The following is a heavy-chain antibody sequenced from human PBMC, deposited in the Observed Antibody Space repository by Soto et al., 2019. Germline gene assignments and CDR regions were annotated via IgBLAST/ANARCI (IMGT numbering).Heavy chain of an antibody. J-gene: IGHJ4*02. D-gene: IGHD5-18*01. CDR1: GFIFSNYA. CDR3: AKSLSGAAMDSFDF. CDR2: ISGSGGST. V-gene: IGHV3-23*01. Sequence: TGGSLRLSCVASGFIFSNYAISWLRQGPGKGLEWVSAISGSGGSTYYADSVKGRFTISRDNSKNTLYLQMNSLRVEDSAVYYCAKSLSGAAMDSFDFWGPGTLVSVSS.